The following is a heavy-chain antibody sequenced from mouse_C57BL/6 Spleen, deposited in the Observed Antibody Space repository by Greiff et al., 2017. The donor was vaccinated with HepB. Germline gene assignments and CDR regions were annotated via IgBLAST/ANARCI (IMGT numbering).Heavy chain of an antibody. Sequence: QVTLKVSGAELVKPGASVKISCKASGYAFSSYWMNWVKQRPGKGLEWIGQIYPGDGDTNYNGKFKGKATLTADKSSSTAYMQLSSLTSEDSAVYFCARFYHYGSSYGNYWGQGTTLTVSS. CDR3: ARFYHYGSSYGNY. CDR1: GYAFSSYW. V-gene: IGHV1-80*01. D-gene: IGHD1-1*01. CDR2: IYPGDGDT. J-gene: IGHJ2*01.